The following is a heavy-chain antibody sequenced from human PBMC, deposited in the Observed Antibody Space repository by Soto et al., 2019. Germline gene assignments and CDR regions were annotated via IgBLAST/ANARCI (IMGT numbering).Heavy chain of an antibody. D-gene: IGHD3-16*02. J-gene: IGHJ6*02. CDR2: IFPKFGTT. CDR1: GDTDTNYV. V-gene: IGHV1-69*01. Sequence: QVQLVQSGAEVKKPGSSVKVSCKASGDTDTNYVISWVRQAPGQGLEWMGGIFPKFGTTYSAQKLQDRLKITADERTSTVYMQLSSLRLDDTAVYYCVAEMTFGKLSVVWGQGTKVTVSS. CDR3: VAEMTFGKLSVV.